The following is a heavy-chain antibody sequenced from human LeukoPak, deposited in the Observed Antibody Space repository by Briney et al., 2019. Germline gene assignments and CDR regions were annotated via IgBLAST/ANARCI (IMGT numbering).Heavy chain of an antibody. D-gene: IGHD6-19*01. Sequence: GGSLRLSCAASGFIFSSYAMSWVRQAPGKGLEWVSTISGSGGSTYYADSVKGRFTISRDNSKNTVYLQMNGLRAEDTAVYYCAKDLSRAVAADWFDPWDQGSLVTVSS. CDR3: AKDLSRAVAADWFDP. V-gene: IGHV3-23*01. J-gene: IGHJ5*02. CDR1: GFIFSSYA. CDR2: ISGSGGST.